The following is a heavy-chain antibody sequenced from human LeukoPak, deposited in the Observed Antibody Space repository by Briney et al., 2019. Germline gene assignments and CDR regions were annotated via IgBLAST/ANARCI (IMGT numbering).Heavy chain of an antibody. J-gene: IGHJ2*01. CDR3: ASQPWDSSAYYLYWYFDL. CDR1: GGSISSSRYY. D-gene: IGHD3-22*01. Sequence: SETLSLTCTVSGGSISSSRYYWSWIRQPPGKGLEWIGSIHYSGSTYYNPSLKSRVTISVDTPKNQFSLKLSSVTAADTAMYDCASQPWDSSAYYLYWYFDLWGRGTLVTVSS. CDR2: IHYSGST. V-gene: IGHV4-39*01.